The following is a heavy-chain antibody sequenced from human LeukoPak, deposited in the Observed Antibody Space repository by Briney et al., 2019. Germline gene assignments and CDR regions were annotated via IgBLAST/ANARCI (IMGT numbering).Heavy chain of an antibody. J-gene: IGHJ4*02. CDR1: GYTFTSYD. CDR2: MNPNSGNT. D-gene: IGHD3-10*01. V-gene: IGHV1-8*01. Sequence: ASVKVSCKASGYTFTSYDINWVRQATGQGLEWMGWMNPNSGNTGYAQKFQGRVTMTRNTSISTAYMELSSLRSEDTDVYYCARVSPHGSGFDYWGQGTLVTVSS. CDR3: ARVSPHGSGFDY.